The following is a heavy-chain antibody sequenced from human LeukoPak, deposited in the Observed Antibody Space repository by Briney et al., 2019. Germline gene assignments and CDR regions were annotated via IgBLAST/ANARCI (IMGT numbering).Heavy chain of an antibody. D-gene: IGHD6-13*01. J-gene: IGHJ4*02. CDR3: AREDSSSWYYFDY. V-gene: IGHV4-34*01. Sequence: SETLSLTCAVYGGSFSGYYWSWIRQPPGKGLEWIGEINHSGSTYYNPSLKSRVTISVDTSKNQFSLKLSSVTAADTAVYYCAREDSSSWYYFDYWGQGTLVTVSS. CDR1: GGSFSGYY. CDR2: INHSGST.